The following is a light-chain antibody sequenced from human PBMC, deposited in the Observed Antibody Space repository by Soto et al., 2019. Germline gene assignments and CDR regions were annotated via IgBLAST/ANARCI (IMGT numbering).Light chain of an antibody. V-gene: IGKV2-28*01. J-gene: IGKJ1*01. CDR2: LGS. CDR1: QSLLHSNGYNY. CDR3: MQALQTPT. Sequence: DIVMTQSPLSLPVTPGEPASISCRSSQSLLHSNGYNYLDWYLQKPGQSPQLLIYLGSNRASGVPDRFSGSGSGTDCTLKISRVEAEDVGVYYCMQALQTPTFGQGTKVEIK.